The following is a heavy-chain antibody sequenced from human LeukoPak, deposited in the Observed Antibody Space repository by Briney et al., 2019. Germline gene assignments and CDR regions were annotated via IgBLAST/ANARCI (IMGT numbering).Heavy chain of an antibody. CDR1: GGSISRYY. V-gene: IGHV4-59*08. J-gene: IGHJ4*02. CDR2: IYYSGST. Sequence: SETLSLTCTVSGGSISRYYWSWIRQPPGKGLEWIGYIYYSGSTNYNPPLKSRVTISVDTSKNQFSLKLSSVTAADTALYYCARQKFLEWYFDYWGQGTLVTVSS. D-gene: IGHD3-3*01. CDR3: ARQKFLEWYFDY.